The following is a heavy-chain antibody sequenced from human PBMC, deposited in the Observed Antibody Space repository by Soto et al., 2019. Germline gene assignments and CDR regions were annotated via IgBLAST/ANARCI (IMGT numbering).Heavy chain of an antibody. D-gene: IGHD2-21*01. J-gene: IGHJ4*02. V-gene: IGHV1-24*01. Sequence: GASVKVSCKVSGYTLTELSMHWVRQAPGKGLEWMGGFDPEDGETIYAQKFQGRVTMTEDTSTDTAYMELSSLRSEDTAVYYCATGHPLNPPAPTQAYNDYWGQGTLVTVSS. CDR3: ATGHPLNPPAPTQAYNDY. CDR2: FDPEDGET. CDR1: GYTLTELS.